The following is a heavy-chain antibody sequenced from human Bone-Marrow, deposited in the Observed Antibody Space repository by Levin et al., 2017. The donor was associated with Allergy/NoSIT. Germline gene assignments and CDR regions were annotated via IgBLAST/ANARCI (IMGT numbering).Heavy chain of an antibody. J-gene: IGHJ5*02. CDR3: SRGGVGVMVGWFAP. Sequence: GESLKISCTTSGFVFRDYALAWVRQAPGKGLEWVGSIRSRASDETTEYAASVKGRFTISRDDSKSTAYLQMDSLKTEDTAVYYCSRGGVGVMVGWFAPWGQGALVTVSS. CDR1: GFVFRDYA. CDR2: IRSRASDETT. D-gene: IGHD3-16*02. V-gene: IGHV3-49*04.